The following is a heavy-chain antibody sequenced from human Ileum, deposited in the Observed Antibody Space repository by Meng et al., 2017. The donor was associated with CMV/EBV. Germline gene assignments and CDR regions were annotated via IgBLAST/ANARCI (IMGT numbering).Heavy chain of an antibody. V-gene: IGHV3-74*01. J-gene: IGHJ6*02. Sequence: GGSLRLSCAASGFTFSSYWMHWVRQAPGKGLVWVSRINSDGSSTSYADSVKGRFTISRDNAKNTLYLQMNSQRAEDTAVYYCARVDCSSTSCYYYYYYGMDVWGQGTTVTISS. CDR2: INSDGSST. D-gene: IGHD2-2*01. CDR1: GFTFSSYW. CDR3: ARVDCSSTSCYYYYYYGMDV.